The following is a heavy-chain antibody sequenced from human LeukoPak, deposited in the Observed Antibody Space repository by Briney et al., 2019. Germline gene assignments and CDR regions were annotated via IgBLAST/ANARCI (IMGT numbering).Heavy chain of an antibody. CDR2: IYPGDSDT. V-gene: IGHV5-51*01. CDR1: GYSFTSYW. J-gene: IGHJ4*02. Sequence: GESLKISCKGSGYSFTSYWIGWVRQMPGKGLERMGIIYPGDSDTRYSPSFQGQVTISADKSISTAYLQWSSLKASDTAMYYCARHSRTDIVATVMYDYWGQGTLVTVSS. CDR3: ARHSRTDIVATVMYDY. D-gene: IGHD5-12*01.